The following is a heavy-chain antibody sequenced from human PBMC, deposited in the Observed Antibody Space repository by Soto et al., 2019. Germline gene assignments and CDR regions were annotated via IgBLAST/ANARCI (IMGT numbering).Heavy chain of an antibody. Sequence: SQTLSLTCAISGDSVSSNSAAWNWIRQSPSRGLEWLGRTYYRSKWYNDYAVSVKSRITINPDTSKNQFSLQLNSVTPEDTAVYYCAREPILLWFGEPPIRGFDPWGQGTLVTVSS. CDR1: GDSVSSNSAA. D-gene: IGHD3-10*01. J-gene: IGHJ5*02. CDR3: AREPILLWFGEPPIRGFDP. CDR2: TYYRSKWYN. V-gene: IGHV6-1*01.